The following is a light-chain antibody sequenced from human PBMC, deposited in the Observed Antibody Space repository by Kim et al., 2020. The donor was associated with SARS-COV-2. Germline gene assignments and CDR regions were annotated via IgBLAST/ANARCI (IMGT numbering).Light chain of an antibody. CDR1: SSDVGGYKY. CDR2: DVS. CDR3: SSFTSSSTYV. V-gene: IGLV2-14*03. J-gene: IGLJ1*01. Sequence: GQSLTISGTGTSSDVGGYKYVSWYQQHPGKAPKLMIYDVSNRPSGVSNRFSGSKSGNTASLTISGLQAEDEADYYCSSFTSSSTYVFGTGTKVTVL.